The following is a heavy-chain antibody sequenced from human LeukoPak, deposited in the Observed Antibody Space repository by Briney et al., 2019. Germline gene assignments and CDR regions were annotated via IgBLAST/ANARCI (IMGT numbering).Heavy chain of an antibody. Sequence: SETLSLTCTVSGGSISSGDYYWSWIRQPPGKGLEWIGEINHSGSTNYNPSLKSRVTISVDTSKNQFSLKLSSVTAADTAVYYCARGRDIVLMVYAFQFDYWGQGTLVTVSS. V-gene: IGHV4-39*07. CDR2: INHSGST. CDR1: GGSISSGDYY. J-gene: IGHJ4*02. D-gene: IGHD2-8*01. CDR3: ARGRDIVLMVYAFQFDY.